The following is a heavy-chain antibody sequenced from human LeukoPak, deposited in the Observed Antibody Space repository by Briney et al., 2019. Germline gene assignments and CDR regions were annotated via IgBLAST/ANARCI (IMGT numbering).Heavy chain of an antibody. J-gene: IGHJ4*02. CDR1: GGTFSSYA. CDR2: IIPIFGTA. V-gene: IGHV1-69*05. CDR3: ARDLSIPPTQYYFDY. D-gene: IGHD1-14*01. Sequence: SVKVSCKASGGTFSSYAISWVRQAPGQGLEWMGGIIPIFGTANYAQKFQGRVTVTTDESTSTAYMELSSLRSEDTAVYYCARDLSIPPTQYYFDYWGQGTLVTVSS.